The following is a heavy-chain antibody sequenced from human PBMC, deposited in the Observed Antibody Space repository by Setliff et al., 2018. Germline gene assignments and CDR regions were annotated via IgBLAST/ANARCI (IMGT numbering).Heavy chain of an antibody. CDR1: GYTFTSYG. CDR2: ISAYNGNT. V-gene: IGHV1-18*01. Sequence: ASVKVSCKASGYTFTSYGISWVRQAPGQGLEWMGWISAYNGNTNYAKKFQVRVTISVDTSKNQFSLKLSSVTAADTAVYYCASRSPWGGMGSARVAFDIWGQGTMVTVSS. D-gene: IGHD2-8*02. CDR3: ASRSPWGGMGSARVAFDI. J-gene: IGHJ3*02.